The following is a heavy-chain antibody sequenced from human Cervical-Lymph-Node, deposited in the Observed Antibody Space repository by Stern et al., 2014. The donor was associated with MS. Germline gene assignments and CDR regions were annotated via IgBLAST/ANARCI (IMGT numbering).Heavy chain of an antibody. CDR2: ISYDGSNK. CDR1: GFTFSSYG. J-gene: IGHJ4*02. V-gene: IGHV3-30*18. D-gene: IGHD3-22*01. Sequence: DQLVESGGGVVQPGRSLRLSCAASGFTFSSYGMHWVRQAPGKGLEWVDVISYDGSNKYYADSVKVRFTISRDNSKNTLYLQMNSLRAEDTAVYYCAKASYDSSGYSHFEYWGQGTLVTVSS. CDR3: AKASYDSSGYSHFEY.